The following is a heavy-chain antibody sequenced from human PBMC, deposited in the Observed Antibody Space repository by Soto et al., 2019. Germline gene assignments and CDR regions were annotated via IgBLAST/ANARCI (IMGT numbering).Heavy chain of an antibody. J-gene: IGHJ4*02. V-gene: IGHV4-30-4*01. CDR2: IHNSVST. CDR1: GGSIISGDYY. Sequence: PSETLSLTCTVSGGSIISGDYYWSWIRQPPGKGLEWIAYIHNSVSTHYNPSLKSRVTISVDTSKNQFSLKLSSVTAADTAVYYCARSRYSGSYFFDYWGQGILVTVSS. D-gene: IGHD1-26*01. CDR3: ARSRYSGSYFFDY.